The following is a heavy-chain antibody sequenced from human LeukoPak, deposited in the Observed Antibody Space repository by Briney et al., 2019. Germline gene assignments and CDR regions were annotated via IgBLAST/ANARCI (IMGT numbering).Heavy chain of an antibody. Sequence: GGSLRLSCAASGFTFSSYWMHWVRQAPGKGLVWVSRINSDGSSTRYADSVKGRFTISRDNAKNTLYLQMNSLRAEDTAVYYCARAGGLYCSGGSCYFYWGQGTLVTVSS. CDR1: GFTFSSYW. J-gene: IGHJ4*02. CDR3: ARAGGLYCSGGSCYFY. D-gene: IGHD2-15*01. CDR2: INSDGSST. V-gene: IGHV3-74*01.